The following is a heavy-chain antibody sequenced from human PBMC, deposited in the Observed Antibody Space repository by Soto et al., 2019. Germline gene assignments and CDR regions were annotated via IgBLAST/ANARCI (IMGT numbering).Heavy chain of an antibody. J-gene: IGHJ6*02. D-gene: IGHD2-8*01. CDR2: ISGSADST. CDR3: AKTRGAMIYAISVYGMDV. Sequence: EVQLLESGGGLVQPGGSLRLSCAASGFTFSSFALNWVRQAPGKGLEWVSIISGSADSTFYADSVKGRFTISRDNSKNKLYLQINRLRAEDTAVYYCAKTRGAMIYAISVYGMDVWGQGTTVTVSS. V-gene: IGHV3-23*01. CDR1: GFTFSSFA.